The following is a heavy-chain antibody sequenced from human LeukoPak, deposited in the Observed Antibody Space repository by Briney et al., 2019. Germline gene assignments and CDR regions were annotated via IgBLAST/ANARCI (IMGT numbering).Heavy chain of an antibody. CDR2: IIPIFGTA. CDR1: GGTFSNYA. V-gene: IGHV1-69*05. Sequence: SVKVSCKASGGTFSNYAISWVRQAPGQGLEWMGGIIPIFGTANYAQKFQGRVTITTDESTSTAYMELSSLRSEDTAVYYCARCRRDGYNWLSYYFDYWGQGTLVTVSS. J-gene: IGHJ4*02. D-gene: IGHD5-24*01. CDR3: ARCRRDGYNWLSYYFDY.